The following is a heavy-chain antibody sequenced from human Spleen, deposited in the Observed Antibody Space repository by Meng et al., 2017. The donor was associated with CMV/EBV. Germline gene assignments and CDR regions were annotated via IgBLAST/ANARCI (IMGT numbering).Heavy chain of an antibody. CDR1: GFTFSSYA. CDR3: AKDRGSCSTTNCFFDY. V-gene: IGHV3-23*01. CDR2: ISGSGGTT. Sequence: GGSLRLSCAASGFTFSSYAMSWVRQAPGKGLEWVSSISGSGGTTYYADSVKGRFTISRDNSKNTLYLQMNSLRAEDTAVYYCAKDRGSCSTTNCFFDYWGQGTLVTVSS. D-gene: IGHD2-2*01. J-gene: IGHJ4*02.